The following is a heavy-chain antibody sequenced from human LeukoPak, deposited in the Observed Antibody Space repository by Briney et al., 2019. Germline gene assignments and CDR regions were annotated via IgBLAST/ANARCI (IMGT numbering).Heavy chain of an antibody. V-gene: IGHV1-69*06. D-gene: IGHD3-10*01. CDR3: ARDPTYYYGSGSYFTGDY. J-gene: IGHJ4*02. CDR1: GGTFSSYA. CDR2: IIPMFGTA. Sequence: SVKVSCKASGGTFSSYAISWVRQAPGQGLEWMGGIIPMFGTANYAQKFQGRVTITADKSTSTAYMELSSLRSEDTAVYYCARDPTYYYGSGSYFTGDYWGQGTLVTVSS.